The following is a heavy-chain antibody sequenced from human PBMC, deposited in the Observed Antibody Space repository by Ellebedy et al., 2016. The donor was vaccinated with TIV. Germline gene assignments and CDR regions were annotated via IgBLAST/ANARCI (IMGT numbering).Heavy chain of an antibody. D-gene: IGHD1-26*01. CDR3: AREGKWGLRVQYYYGMDV. Sequence: ASVKVSXXASGYTFTSYGISWVRQAPGQGLEWMGWISAYNGNTNYAQKLQGRVTMTTDTSTSTAYMELRSLRSDDTAVYYCAREGKWGLRVQYYYGMDVWGQGTTVTVSS. CDR1: GYTFTSYG. V-gene: IGHV1-18*01. J-gene: IGHJ6*02. CDR2: ISAYNGNT.